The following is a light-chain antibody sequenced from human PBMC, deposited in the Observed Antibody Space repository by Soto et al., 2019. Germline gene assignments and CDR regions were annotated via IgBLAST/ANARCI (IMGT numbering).Light chain of an antibody. CDR3: QQTYINPIS. CDR1: HIVCNY. J-gene: IGKJ5*01. CDR2: SAV. V-gene: IGKV1-39*01. Sequence: DIQMTQSPSSVSASVGDRVNITCRASHIVCNYFHWYQQKPGKAPRLLVHSAVNLEFGVPSRFSGSGSGTEFALTISGLQPEDFASYFCQQTYINPISFGQGTRL.